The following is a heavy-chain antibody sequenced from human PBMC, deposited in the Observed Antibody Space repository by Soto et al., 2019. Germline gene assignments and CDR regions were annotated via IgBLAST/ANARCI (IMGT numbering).Heavy chain of an antibody. J-gene: IGHJ6*02. D-gene: IGHD3-22*01. CDR2: IIPVFGTP. V-gene: IGHV1-69*12. Sequence: QVQLVQSGAEVKKPGSSVKVSCKASGGSLSNYGISWVRQAPGQGLEWMGAIIPVFGTPNYAQKFQDRVTINAEVSTSTVYIEVRSVTSEDTAVYYCARGDATKIVVTTYYAMDGWGQGTTVTVSS. CDR1: GGSLSNYG. CDR3: ARGDATKIVVTTYYAMDG.